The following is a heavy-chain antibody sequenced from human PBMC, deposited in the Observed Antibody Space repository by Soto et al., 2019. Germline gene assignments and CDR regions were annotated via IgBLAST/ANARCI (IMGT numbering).Heavy chain of an antibody. D-gene: IGHD2-2*01. J-gene: IGHJ4*02. V-gene: IGHV3-30-3*01. Sequence: GGSLRLSCAASGFTFSSYAVHWVRQAPGKGLEWAAVMSYDGSNKYYADSVKGRFTISSDNSKNTLYLQMNSLGTEDTAVYYCARGYCSRPSCSHFDCWGQGTLVTVSS. CDR1: GFTFSSYA. CDR2: MSYDGSNK. CDR3: ARGYCSRPSCSHFDC.